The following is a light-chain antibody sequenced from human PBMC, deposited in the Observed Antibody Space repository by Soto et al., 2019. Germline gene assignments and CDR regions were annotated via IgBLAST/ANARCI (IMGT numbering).Light chain of an antibody. CDR2: KAS. CDR3: HQYSASHT. J-gene: IGKJ4*01. V-gene: IGKV1-5*03. CDR1: ESLSSW. Sequence: GDRIIITCRASESLSSWLAWYQQKPGKAPKLLIYKASTLESGVPSRFSASGSGTEFTLTISSLQPDDSATYFCHQYSASHTFGGGTKVEIK.